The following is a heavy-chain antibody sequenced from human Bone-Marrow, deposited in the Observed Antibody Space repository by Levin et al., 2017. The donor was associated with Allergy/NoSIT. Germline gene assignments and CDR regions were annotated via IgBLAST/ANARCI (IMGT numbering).Heavy chain of an antibody. J-gene: IGHJ6*03. CDR3: ARAIPSGGNSYYYYYMDV. V-gene: IGHV4-59*01. Sequence: SETLSLTCTVSGGSISGYYWSWIRQPPEKGLEWIGYIYYSGSTKYNASLKSRVTLLVDTSKNLFSLKLSSVTAADSAVYFCARAIPSGGNSYYYYYMDVWGKGTTVTVSS. CDR2: IYYSGST. CDR1: GGSISGYY. D-gene: IGHD4-23*01.